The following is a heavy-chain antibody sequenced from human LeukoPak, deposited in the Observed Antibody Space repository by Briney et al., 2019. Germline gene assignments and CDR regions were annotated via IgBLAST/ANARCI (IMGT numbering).Heavy chain of an antibody. CDR2: INPSGGST. Sequence: ASVKVSCTASGYTFTSYYMHWVRQAPGQGLEWMGIINPSGGSTSYAQKFQGRVTITRDMSTSTVYMELSSLRSEDTAVYYCATQAGSKSYYYYYMDVWGKGTTVTVSS. CDR1: GYTFTSYY. J-gene: IGHJ6*03. CDR3: ATQAGSKSYYYYYMDV. V-gene: IGHV1-46*01. D-gene: IGHD1-14*01.